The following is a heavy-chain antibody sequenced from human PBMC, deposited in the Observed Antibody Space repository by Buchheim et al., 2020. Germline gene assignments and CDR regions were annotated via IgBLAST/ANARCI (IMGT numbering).Heavy chain of an antibody. J-gene: IGHJ6*03. CDR3: ALYCSGGSCDHYYYYMDV. D-gene: IGHD2-15*01. CDR1: GGSFSGYY. Sequence: QVQLQQWGAGLLKPSETLSLTCAVYGGSFSGYYWSWIRQPPGKGLEWIGEINHSGSTNYNPSLKSRVTISVDTSKNQFSLKLSSVTAADTAVYYCALYCSGGSCDHYYYYMDVWGKGTT. V-gene: IGHV4-34*01. CDR2: INHSGST.